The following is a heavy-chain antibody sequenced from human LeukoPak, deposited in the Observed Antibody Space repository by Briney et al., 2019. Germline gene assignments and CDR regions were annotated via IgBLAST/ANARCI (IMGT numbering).Heavy chain of an antibody. Sequence: GGSLRLSCAASGFTFSSYGMSWVRQAPGKGLEWVSAISGSGGSTYYADSVKGRFTISRDNSKNTLYLQMNSLRAEDTAVYYCAKDLGYYDSSGYDAFDIWGQGTMVTVSS. D-gene: IGHD3-22*01. V-gene: IGHV3-23*01. CDR1: GFTFSSYG. CDR2: ISGSGGST. J-gene: IGHJ3*02. CDR3: AKDLGYYDSSGYDAFDI.